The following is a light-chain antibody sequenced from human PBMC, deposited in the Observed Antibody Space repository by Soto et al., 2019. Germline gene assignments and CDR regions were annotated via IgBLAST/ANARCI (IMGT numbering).Light chain of an antibody. CDR2: DAS. CDR1: QSVRSS. V-gene: IGKV3-11*01. Sequence: EIVLTQSPDTLSLSPGERATLSCRASQSVRSSLGWYQQKPGQAPRLLIYDASKRATGIPARFRGSGSGTDFTLTISSLEPEDFAVYYCQQHSNWPPEFTFGPGTKVYIK. J-gene: IGKJ3*01. CDR3: QQHSNWPPEFT.